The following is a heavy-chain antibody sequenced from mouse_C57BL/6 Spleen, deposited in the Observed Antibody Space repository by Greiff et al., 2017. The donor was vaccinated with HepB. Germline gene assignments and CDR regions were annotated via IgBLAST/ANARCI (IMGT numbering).Heavy chain of an antibody. CDR3: ARLDGRDGYPWFAY. V-gene: IGHV1-81*01. Sequence: QVQLQQSGAELARPGASVKLSCKASGYTFTSYGISWVKQRTGQGLEWIGEIYPRSGNTYYNQKFKGKATLTVDTSSSTAYMQLSSLTSEDSAVYYCARLDGRDGYPWFAYWGQGTLVTVSA. J-gene: IGHJ3*01. CDR1: GYTFTSYG. D-gene: IGHD2-3*01. CDR2: IYPRSGNT.